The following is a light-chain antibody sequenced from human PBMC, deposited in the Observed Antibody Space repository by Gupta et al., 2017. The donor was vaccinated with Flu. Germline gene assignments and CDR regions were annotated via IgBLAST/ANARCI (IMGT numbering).Light chain of an antibody. CDR2: AAT. CDR1: QDISRS. Sequence: PCDMSATVGKRVHITCCSSQDISRSLAWYQKKAGEAPKLMIYAATTEQTVVQSRFSGSGSGKEFPLTISSLQPEDFGIYCCQQVNQFPVTFGGGTRVEIK. CDR3: QQVNQFPVT. J-gene: IGKJ4*01. V-gene: IGKV1-9*01.